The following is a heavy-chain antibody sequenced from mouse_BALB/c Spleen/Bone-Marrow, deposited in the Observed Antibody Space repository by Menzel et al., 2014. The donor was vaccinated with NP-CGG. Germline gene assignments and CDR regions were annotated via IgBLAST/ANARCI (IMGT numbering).Heavy chain of an antibody. J-gene: IGHJ2*01. CDR3: ARVYYGNLDY. CDR2: IHPGDGDT. V-gene: IGHV1-80*01. CDR1: GYTFTNFW. D-gene: IGHD2-1*01. Sequence: VMLVESGAELVRPGSSVKISCKASGYTFTNFWMNWVKQRPGQGLEWIGQIHPGDGDTNNNGKFKGKATLTTDKSSSTAYMQLSSLSSEDSAVYFRARVYYGNLDYWGQGTTLTVS.